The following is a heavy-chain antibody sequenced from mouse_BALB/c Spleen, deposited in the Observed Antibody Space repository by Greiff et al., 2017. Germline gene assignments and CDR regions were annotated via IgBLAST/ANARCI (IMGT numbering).Heavy chain of an antibody. CDR2: ISSGGGST. J-gene: IGHJ4*01. D-gene: IGHD1-1*01. CDR1: GFAFSSYD. CDR3: ARHLHYYGSRDAMDY. V-gene: IGHV5-12-1*01. Sequence: EVQGVESGGGLVKPGGSLKLSCAASGFAFSSYDMSWVRQTPEKRLEWVAYISSGGGSTYYPDTVKGRFTISRDNAKNTLYLQMSSLKSEDTAMYYCARHLHYYGSRDAMDYWGQGTSVTVSS.